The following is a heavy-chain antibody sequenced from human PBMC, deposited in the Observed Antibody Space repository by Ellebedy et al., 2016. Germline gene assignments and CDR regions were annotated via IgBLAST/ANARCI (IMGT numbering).Heavy chain of an antibody. J-gene: IGHJ4*02. CDR1: GFTFSRYS. Sequence: GGSLRLSCAASGFTFSRYSMNWVRQAPGKGLEWVSYIISSSSTIYYVDSVKGRFTISRDNAKNSLYLQMNSLRDEDTAVYYCARGDILTGYYFSHVVDYWGQGTLVTVSS. V-gene: IGHV3-48*02. D-gene: IGHD3-9*01. CDR2: IISSSSTI. CDR3: ARGDILTGYYFSHVVDY.